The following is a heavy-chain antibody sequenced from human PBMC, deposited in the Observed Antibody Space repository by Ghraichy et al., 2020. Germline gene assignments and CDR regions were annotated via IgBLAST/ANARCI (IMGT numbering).Heavy chain of an antibody. D-gene: IGHD4-23*01. CDR3: ARGSRVVRFFYYDGMDV. CDR2: ITSSSRTI. J-gene: IGHJ6*02. CDR1: GFTFSGYS. V-gene: IGHV3-48*02. Sequence: GESLNISCVGSGFTFSGYSMNWVRQSPGKGLEWVSYITSSSRTISYADSVKGRFTISRDNAQNSLYLQMNSLRDEDTAVYYCARGSRVVRFFYYDGMDVWGQVTTVTVSS.